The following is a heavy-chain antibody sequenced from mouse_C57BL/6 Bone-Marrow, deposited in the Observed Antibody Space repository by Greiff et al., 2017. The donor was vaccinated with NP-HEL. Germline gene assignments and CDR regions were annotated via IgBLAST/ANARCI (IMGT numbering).Heavy chain of an antibody. CDR1: GFTFSDYY. J-gene: IGHJ2*01. CDR2: INYDGSST. Sequence: EVKVVESEGGLVQPGSSMKLSCTASGFTFSDYYMAWVRQVPEKGLEWVANINYDGSSTYYLDSLKSRFIISRDNAKNILYLQMSSLKSEDTATYYCARDRGRIYYDYESGFDYWGQGTTLTVSS. CDR3: ARDRGRIYYDYESGFDY. V-gene: IGHV5-16*01. D-gene: IGHD2-4*01.